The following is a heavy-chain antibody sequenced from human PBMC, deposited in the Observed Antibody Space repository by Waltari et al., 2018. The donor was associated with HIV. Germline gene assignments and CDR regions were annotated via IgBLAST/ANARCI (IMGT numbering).Heavy chain of an antibody. CDR3: ARGAVGGLFDY. V-gene: IGHV3-33*01. CDR1: GFPFSRYV. Sequence: VQLVESGGGVVQPGRSLRRSCAASGFPFSRYVMHWVRQAPGKGLEWVAVIWNDGSNRNHADSGKGRFTISRDNSKNTVYVQMNRLRAEDTAVYYCARGAVGGLFDYWGQGTLVTVSS. D-gene: IGHD1-26*01. J-gene: IGHJ4*02. CDR2: IWNDGSNR.